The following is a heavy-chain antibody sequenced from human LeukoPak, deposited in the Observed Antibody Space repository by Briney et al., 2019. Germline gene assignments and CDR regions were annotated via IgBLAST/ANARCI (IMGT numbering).Heavy chain of an antibody. CDR3: ARDHSNWEGVDY. CDR2: ISSSSSTI. Sequence: HAGGSLRLSCAASGFTFSSYSMNWVRQAPGKGLEWVSYISSSSSTIYCADAVKGRFTISRDNAKNSLYLQMNSLRAEDTAVYYCARDHSNWEGVDYWDQGTLVTVSS. CDR1: GFTFSSYS. V-gene: IGHV3-48*01. J-gene: IGHJ4*02. D-gene: IGHD7-27*01.